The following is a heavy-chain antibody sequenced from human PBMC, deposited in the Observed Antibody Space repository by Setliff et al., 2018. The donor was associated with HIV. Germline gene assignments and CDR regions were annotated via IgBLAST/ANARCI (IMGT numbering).Heavy chain of an antibody. CDR2: ISGDTGDI. V-gene: IGHV1-18*01. D-gene: IGHD6-13*01. CDR3: ARHTPYSSSWYYFDY. CDR1: GYTISAHG. J-gene: IGHJ4*02. Sequence: ASVKVSCKASGYTISAHGVSWVRHVPGHGLEWMGWISGDTGDIKYSQRFEGRLTMTTETSTNTAYMELRSLRSDDTAVYYCARHTPYSSSWYYFDYWGQGTLVTVSS.